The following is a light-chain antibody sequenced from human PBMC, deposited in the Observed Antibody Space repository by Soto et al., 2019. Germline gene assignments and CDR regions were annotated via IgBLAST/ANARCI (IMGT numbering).Light chain of an antibody. CDR2: GAS. J-gene: IGKJ3*01. V-gene: IGKV3-15*01. CDR3: QQYNNWPPAFT. Sequence: EIVMTQSPATLSVSPGERATLSCRASQSVSSNLAWYQQKPGQAPRLLIYGASTRATGIPARFSGSGSGTEFTITISSLQSEDFAVYYCQQYNNWPPAFTFGPGTKVDIK. CDR1: QSVSSN.